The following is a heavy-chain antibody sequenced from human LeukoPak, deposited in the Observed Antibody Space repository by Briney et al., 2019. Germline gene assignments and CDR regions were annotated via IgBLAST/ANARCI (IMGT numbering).Heavy chain of an antibody. J-gene: IGHJ6*02. D-gene: IGHD3-10*01. CDR3: ARGGGRGGSGNLYGMDV. CDR2: IYTSGST. CDR1: GGSISSCY. V-gene: IGHV4-4*07. Sequence: PSETLSLTCTVSGGSISSCYWSWIRQPAGKGLEWIGRIYTSGSTNYNPSLKSRVTISVDTSKNQFSLKLSSVTAADTAVYYCARGGGRGGSGNLYGMDVWGQGTTVTVSS.